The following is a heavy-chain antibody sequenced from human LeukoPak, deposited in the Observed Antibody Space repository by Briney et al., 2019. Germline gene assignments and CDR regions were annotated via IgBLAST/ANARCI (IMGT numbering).Heavy chain of an antibody. D-gene: IGHD2-15*01. CDR3: VVGGSPGY. V-gene: IGHV3-74*01. CDR2: ISIDGYTT. CDR1: GLAFSAYK. J-gene: IGHJ4*02. Sequence: AGGSLRLSCAASGLAFSAYKMHWVRQAPRKGLVWVSRISIDGYTTDYADFVQGRFTASRDNTKNTWSLEMNSLRAEDTAVYYCVVGGSPGYWGQGTLVTVSS.